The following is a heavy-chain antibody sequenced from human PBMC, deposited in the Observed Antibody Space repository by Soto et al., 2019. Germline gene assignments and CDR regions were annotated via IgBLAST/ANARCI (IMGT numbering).Heavy chain of an antibody. V-gene: IGHV4-59*08. CDR3: ARHVIGGLYYYYYHQDV. CDR1: CGSISSYY. D-gene: IGHD3-16*02. J-gene: IGHJ6*03. CDR2: IYYSGST. Sequence: SETLSLTCTVSCGSISSYYWSWIRQPPGKGLEWIGYIYYSGSTNYNPSLKSRVTISVDTSKNQFSLKLSSVTAADTAVYYCARHVIGGLYYYYYHQDVWGKGTTVTVSS.